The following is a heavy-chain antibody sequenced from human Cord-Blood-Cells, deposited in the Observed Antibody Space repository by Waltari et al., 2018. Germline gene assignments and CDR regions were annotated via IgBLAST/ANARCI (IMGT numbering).Heavy chain of an antibody. J-gene: IGHJ5*02. V-gene: IGHV1-18*01. CDR2: NSASNGNT. D-gene: IGHD6-13*01. Sequence: QVQLVQYGAEVKKPGASVKVSCKASGSTITSYGISWVRQAPGKGFEWMGRNSASNGNTNYAQRLQGRVTMQTDTSTSTAYMELRSLRSDDTAVYYCARVYSSGWYDGFEPWGQGTLVTVSS. CDR3: ARVYSSGWYDGFEP. CDR1: GSTITSYG.